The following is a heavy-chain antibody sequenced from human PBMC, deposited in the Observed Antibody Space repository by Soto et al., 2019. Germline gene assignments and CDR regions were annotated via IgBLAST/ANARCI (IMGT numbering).Heavy chain of an antibody. D-gene: IGHD3-22*01. CDR3: AKGSASSALIGAFDI. CDR2: ISYDGSNK. CDR1: GFTFSSYG. V-gene: IGHV3-30*18. J-gene: IGHJ3*02. Sequence: PGGSLRLSCAASGFTFSSYGMHWVRQAPGKGLEWVAVISYDGSNKYYADSVKGRFTISRDNSKNTLYLQMNSLRAEDTAVYYCAKGSASSALIGAFDIWGQGTMVTVS.